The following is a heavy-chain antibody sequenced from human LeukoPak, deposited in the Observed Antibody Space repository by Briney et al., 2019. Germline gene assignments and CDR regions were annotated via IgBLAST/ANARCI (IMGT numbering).Heavy chain of an antibody. CDR3: AKAYYDFWSGYDNWFDP. V-gene: IGHV3-9*01. CDR2: ISWNSGSI. Sequence: GGSLRLSCAASGFTFDDYAMHWVRQAPGKGLEWGSGISWNSGSIGYADSVKGRFTISRDNAKNSLYLQMNSLRAEDTALYYCAKAYYDFWSGYDNWFDPWGQGTLVTVSS. CDR1: GFTFDDYA. J-gene: IGHJ5*02. D-gene: IGHD3-3*01.